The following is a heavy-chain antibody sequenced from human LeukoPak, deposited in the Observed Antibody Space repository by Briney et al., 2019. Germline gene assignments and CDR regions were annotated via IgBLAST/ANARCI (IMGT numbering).Heavy chain of an antibody. V-gene: IGHV6-1*01. CDR1: GDSFSSNSAA. Sequence: SQTLPLTCAISGDSFSSNSAAWNWLRQSPSRGLEWLGRTYYRSKWYNDYAVSVKSRITINPDTSKNQFSLHLNSVTPEDTAVYYCARVGPPVGPTHYYYYMDVWGKGTTVTVSS. J-gene: IGHJ6*03. D-gene: IGHD1-26*01. CDR2: TYYRSKWYN. CDR3: ARVGPPVGPTHYYYYMDV.